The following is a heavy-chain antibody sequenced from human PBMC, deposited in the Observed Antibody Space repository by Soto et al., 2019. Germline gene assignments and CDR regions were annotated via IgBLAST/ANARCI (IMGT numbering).Heavy chain of an antibody. D-gene: IGHD2-8*01. CDR3: ARDDDSPDNGLDM. Sequence: QVQLVESGGGVVQPGRSLRLSCAATGFTFSNYGMHWVRQAPGKGLEWLAVILNDGGDQIYVDSVKCRFNITRDNSKNPLYLQINSLRVEDTAVYYCARDDDSPDNGLDMWGQWTMVTVSS. CDR1: GFTFSNYG. CDR2: ILNDGGDQ. J-gene: IGHJ3*02. V-gene: IGHV3-30*19.